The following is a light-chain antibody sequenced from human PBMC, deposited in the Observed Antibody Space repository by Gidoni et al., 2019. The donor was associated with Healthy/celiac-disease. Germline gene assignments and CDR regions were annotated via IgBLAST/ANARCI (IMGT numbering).Light chain of an antibody. CDR2: TAS. J-gene: IGKJ2*01. CDR1: QSISTW. CDR3: QQYNSSLYT. Sequence: SASVGDRVTITCRASQSISTWLAWYQQKPGKAPKLLIYTASSLESGVPSRFSGSGSGTEFTLTISSLQPDDFATYYCQQYNSSLYTFGQGTKLEIK. V-gene: IGKV1-5*03.